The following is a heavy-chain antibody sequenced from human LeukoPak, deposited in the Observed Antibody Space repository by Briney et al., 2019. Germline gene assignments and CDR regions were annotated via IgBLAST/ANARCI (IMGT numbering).Heavy chain of an antibody. D-gene: IGHD3-10*01. J-gene: IGHJ4*02. CDR3: ARDFYELRFGELFDY. V-gene: IGHV3-30-3*01. CDR2: ISYDGSNK. Sequence: PGRSLRLSCAASGFTFSSYAMHWVRQAPGKGLEWVAVISYDGSNKYYADSVKGRFTISRDNSKNTLYLQMNSLRAEDTAVYYCARDFYELRFGELFDYWGQGTLVTVSS. CDR1: GFTFSSYA.